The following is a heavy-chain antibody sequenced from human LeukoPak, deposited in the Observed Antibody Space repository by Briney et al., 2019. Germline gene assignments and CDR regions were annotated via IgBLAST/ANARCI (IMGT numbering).Heavy chain of an antibody. CDR3: ARESAIVLVPFDS. CDR1: GFSFTSYW. J-gene: IGHJ4*02. V-gene: IGHV3-74*01. CDR2: INSDVSST. Sequence: GGSLRLSCAASGFSFTSYWMHWVRQAPGKGLVWVSRINSDVSSTTYADSVKGRFTISRDNAKNTLYLQMNALRGEDTAVYYCARESAIVLVPFDSWGQGTLVTVSS. D-gene: IGHD2/OR15-2a*01.